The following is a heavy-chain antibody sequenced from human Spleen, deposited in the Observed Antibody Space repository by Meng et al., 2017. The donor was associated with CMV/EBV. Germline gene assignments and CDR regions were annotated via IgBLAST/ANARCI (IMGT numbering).Heavy chain of an antibody. D-gene: IGHD6-25*01. CDR3: ASELAAGY. Sequence: GESLKISCAASGFTFSSYSMNWVRQAPGKGLEWVSSISSSSSYIYYADSVKGRFTISRDNAKNSLYLQMNSLRAEDTAVYYCASELAAGYWGQGTLVTVSS. CDR1: GFTFSSYS. J-gene: IGHJ4*02. CDR2: ISSSSSYI. V-gene: IGHV3-21*01.